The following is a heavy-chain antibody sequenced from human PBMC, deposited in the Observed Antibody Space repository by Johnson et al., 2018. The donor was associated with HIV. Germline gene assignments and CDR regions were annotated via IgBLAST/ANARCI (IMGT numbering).Heavy chain of an antibody. CDR1: GFTFSDYY. Sequence: VQLVESGGGLVKPGGSLRLSCAASGFTFSDYYMSWIRQAPGKGLEWVSVIYSGGSTYYADSVKGRFTISRDNSKNTLYLQMNSLIAEDTAVYYCHNPSSWSPSGDFDIWGQGTMVTVSS. J-gene: IGHJ3*02. CDR3: HNPSSWSPSGDFDI. D-gene: IGHD6-13*01. V-gene: IGHV3-66*02. CDR2: IYSGGST.